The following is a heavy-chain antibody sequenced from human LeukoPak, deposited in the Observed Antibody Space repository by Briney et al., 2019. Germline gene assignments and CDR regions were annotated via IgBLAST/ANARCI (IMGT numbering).Heavy chain of an antibody. V-gene: IGHV3-48*04. CDR2: ISSSSSTI. J-gene: IGHJ3*02. CDR3: ARAGGSSRFAFDI. D-gene: IGHD6-13*01. CDR1: GFTFSSYI. Sequence: GGSLRLSCAASGFTFSSYIMNWVRQAPGKGLEWVSYISSSSSTIYYADSVKGRFTISRDNAKNSLSLQMNSLRAEDTGVYYCARAGGSSRFAFDIWGQGTMVTVSS.